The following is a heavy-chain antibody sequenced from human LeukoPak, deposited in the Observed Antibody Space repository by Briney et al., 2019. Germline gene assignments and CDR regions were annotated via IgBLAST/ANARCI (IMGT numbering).Heavy chain of an antibody. V-gene: IGHV3-7*01. Sequence: GGSLRLSCAASGFTFSSYWMSWVRQAPGKGLEWVANIKQDGSEKYYVDSVKGRFTISRDNAKNSLHLQMNSLRAEDTAVYYCARVFMSSVVAGMYYFDYWGQGTLVTVSS. CDR2: IKQDGSEK. D-gene: IGHD6-19*01. J-gene: IGHJ4*02. CDR3: ARVFMSSVVAGMYYFDY. CDR1: GFTFSSYW.